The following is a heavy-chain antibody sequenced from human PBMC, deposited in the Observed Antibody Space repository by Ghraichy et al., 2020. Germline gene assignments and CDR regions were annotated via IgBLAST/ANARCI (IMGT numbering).Heavy chain of an antibody. CDR3: ARHPPVRASNDGSTFYDWRMDV. Sequence: SQTLSLTCTVSGGSINSANYYWAWVRQPPGKGLEWIGCSYYLGSTYYSRSLKSRVTISVDTSKNQFSLRLTSMTAADAAVYYCARHPPVRASNDGSTFYDWRMDVWGQGTAVIVSS. J-gene: IGHJ6*02. CDR2: SYYLGST. D-gene: IGHD3-10*01. CDR1: GGSINSANYY. V-gene: IGHV4-39*01.